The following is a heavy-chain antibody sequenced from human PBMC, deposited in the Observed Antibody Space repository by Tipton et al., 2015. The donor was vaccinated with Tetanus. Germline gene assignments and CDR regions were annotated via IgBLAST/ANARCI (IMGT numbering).Heavy chain of an antibody. J-gene: IGHJ4*02. CDR2: MNPNSGNT. V-gene: IGHV1-8*01. D-gene: IGHD3-22*01. CDR1: GYTFASYD. Sequence: QSGPEVKKPGASVKVSCKASGYTFASYDINWVRQATGQGLEWMGWMNPNSGNTGYAQKFQGRVTMTRNTSISTAYMELSSLRSEDTAVYYCARDNSPHYYDSSGKGTDYWGQGTLVTVSS. CDR3: ARDNSPHYYDSSGKGTDY.